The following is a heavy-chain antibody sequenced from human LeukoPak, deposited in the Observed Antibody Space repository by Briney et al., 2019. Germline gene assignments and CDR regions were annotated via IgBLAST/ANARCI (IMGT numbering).Heavy chain of an antibody. V-gene: IGHV3-33*01. CDR3: ASYVLGDAFDI. D-gene: IGHD3-3*02. CDR1: GFTFSSYG. J-gene: IGHJ3*02. Sequence: GRSLRLSCAASGFTFSSYGMRWVRQAPGKGLEWVAVIWYDGSNKYYADSVKGRFTISRDNSKNTLYLQMNSLRAEDTAVYYCASYVLGDAFDIWGQGTMVTVSS. CDR2: IWYDGSNK.